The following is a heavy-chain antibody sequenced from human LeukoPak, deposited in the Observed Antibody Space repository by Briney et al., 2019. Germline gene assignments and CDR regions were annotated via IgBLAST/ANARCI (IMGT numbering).Heavy chain of an antibody. V-gene: IGHV3-30*02. J-gene: IGHJ3*02. Sequence: GGSLRLSCAASGFTFSNYGMHWVRQTPGKGLEWVAFIRYDGSNKYYADSVKGRFTISRDNSKNTLYLQMNSLRAEDTAVYYCATIGCRSTSCTDAFDIWGQGTMVTVSS. CDR3: ATIGCRSTSCTDAFDI. D-gene: IGHD2-2*01. CDR2: IRYDGSNK. CDR1: GFTFSNYG.